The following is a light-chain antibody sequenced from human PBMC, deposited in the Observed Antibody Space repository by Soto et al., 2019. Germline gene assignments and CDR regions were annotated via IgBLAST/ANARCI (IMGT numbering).Light chain of an antibody. CDR3: QTWGTGIWV. Sequence: QTVLTQSPSASASLGDSVKLTCTLSSGHSSYAIAWHQQQPEKGTRYLMRLNSDGSHTKGDGIPDRFSGASSGAERYLTISSLQSEEEDDYYCQTWGTGIWVFGGGTKVTVL. CDR2: LNSDGSH. J-gene: IGLJ3*02. V-gene: IGLV4-69*01. CDR1: SGHSSYA.